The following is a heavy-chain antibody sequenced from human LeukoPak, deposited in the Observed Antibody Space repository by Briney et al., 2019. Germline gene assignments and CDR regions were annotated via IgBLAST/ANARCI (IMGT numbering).Heavy chain of an antibody. CDR1: GGTFSSYA. CDR2: IIPIFGTA. J-gene: IGHJ5*02. Sequence: ASVKVSCKASGGTFSSYAISWVRQAPGQGLEWMGGIIPIFGTANYAQKFQGRVTITADESTSTAYTELSSLRSEDTAVYYCARDRELLYRYENWFDPWGQGTLVTVSS. CDR3: ARDRELLYRYENWFDP. V-gene: IGHV1-69*13. D-gene: IGHD3-3*01.